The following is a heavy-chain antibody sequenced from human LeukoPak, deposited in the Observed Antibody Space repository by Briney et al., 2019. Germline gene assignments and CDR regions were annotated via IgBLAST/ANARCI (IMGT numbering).Heavy chain of an antibody. CDR2: IRYDGSPK. CDR1: GFTFSSYG. V-gene: IGHV3-30*02. J-gene: IGHJ4*02. Sequence: PGGSLRLSCAASGFTFSSYGMHWVRQAPGKGLEWVAFIRYDGSPKYYADSVKGRFTISRDNSKNTLHLQMNSLRAEDTAVYYCAKGHSIAAAGRGSYYFDYWGQGTLVTVSS. CDR3: AKGHSIAAAGRGSYYFDY. D-gene: IGHD6-13*01.